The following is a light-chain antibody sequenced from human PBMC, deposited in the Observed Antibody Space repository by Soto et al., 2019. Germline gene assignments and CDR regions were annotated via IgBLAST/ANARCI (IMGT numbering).Light chain of an antibody. CDR1: QSISNW. CDR2: DAS. CDR3: QQYNSYSQT. J-gene: IGKJ1*01. V-gene: IGKV1-5*01. Sequence: DIQMTQSPSTLSASVGDRVTITCRASQSISNWLAWYQQKPGKAPKLLIFDASSLESGVPSRFSGSGSGTEFTLTISRLQPDDFATYYCQQYNSYSQTFGQGTKVEIK.